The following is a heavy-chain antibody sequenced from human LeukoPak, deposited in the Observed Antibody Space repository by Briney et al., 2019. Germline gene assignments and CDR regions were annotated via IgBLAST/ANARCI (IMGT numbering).Heavy chain of an antibody. Sequence: APVKVSCKASGYTFTRYGISWVRQAPGQGLEWMGWISAYNGNTNYAQKFQGRVTMTRGTSISTAYMELSRLRSDDTAVYYCFSGSYFKNDYWGQGTLVTVSS. CDR1: GYTFTRYG. CDR3: FSGSYFKNDY. D-gene: IGHD3-10*01. J-gene: IGHJ4*02. CDR2: ISAYNGNT. V-gene: IGHV1-18*01.